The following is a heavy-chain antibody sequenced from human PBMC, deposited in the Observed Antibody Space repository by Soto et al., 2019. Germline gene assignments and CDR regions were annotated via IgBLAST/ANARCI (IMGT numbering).Heavy chain of an antibody. D-gene: IGHD6-6*01. V-gene: IGHV3-7*01. J-gene: IGHJ3*01. Sequence: PGGSLRLSCAASGFTFSRYWMTWDRQAPGKGLEWVANIKEDGSEKNYVDYVKGRFTISRDNAKNSLYLQMNSLRAEDTALYYCARVDSSSQYRAFDVWGQGTMVTVSS. CDR3: ARVDSSSQYRAFDV. CDR2: IKEDGSEK. CDR1: GFTFSRYW.